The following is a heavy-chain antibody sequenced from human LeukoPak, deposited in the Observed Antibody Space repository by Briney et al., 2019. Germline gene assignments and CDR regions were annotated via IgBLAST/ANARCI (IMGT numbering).Heavy chain of an antibody. CDR1: GFTFSTYW. D-gene: IGHD5-12*01. V-gene: IGHV3-7*01. CDR3: ARSLATSYYYMDV. Sequence: QAGGSLRLSCAASGFTFSTYWMNWLRQAPGKGLEWVANVKQDGSEKYYVDSVKGRFTISRDNSKNTLHLQMNSLRAEDTAVYYCARSLATSYYYMDVWGKGTTVTVSS. CDR2: VKQDGSEK. J-gene: IGHJ6*03.